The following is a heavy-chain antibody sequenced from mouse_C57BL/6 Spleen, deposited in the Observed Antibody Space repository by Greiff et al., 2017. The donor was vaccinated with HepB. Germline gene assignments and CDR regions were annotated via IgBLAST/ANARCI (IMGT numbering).Heavy chain of an antibody. V-gene: IGHV1-75*01. J-gene: IGHJ1*03. CDR2: IFPGSGST. D-gene: IGHD1-1*01. Sequence: QVQLKQSGPELVKPGASVKISCKASGYTFTDYYINWVKQRPGQGLEWIGWIFPGSGSTYYNEKFKGKATLTVDKSSSTAYMLLSSLTSEDSAVYFCARPYGSSYSHWYFDVWGTGTTVTVSS. CDR1: GYTFTDYY. CDR3: ARPYGSSYSHWYFDV.